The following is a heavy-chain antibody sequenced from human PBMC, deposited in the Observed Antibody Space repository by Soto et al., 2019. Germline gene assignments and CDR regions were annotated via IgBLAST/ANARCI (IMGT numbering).Heavy chain of an antibody. CDR2: IWYDGSNK. J-gene: IGHJ6*02. CDR1: GFTFSSYG. CDR3: ASSSGWWDYYGMDV. D-gene: IGHD6-19*01. Sequence: GGSLRLSCAASGFTFSSYGMHWVRQAPGKGLEWVAVIWYDGSNKYYADYVKGRFTISRDNSKNTLYLQMNSLRAEDTAVYYCASSSGWWDYYGMDVWGQGTTVTVSS. V-gene: IGHV3-33*01.